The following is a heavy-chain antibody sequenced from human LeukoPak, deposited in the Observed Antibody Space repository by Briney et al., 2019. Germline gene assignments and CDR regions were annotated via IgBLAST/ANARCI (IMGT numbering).Heavy chain of an antibody. CDR1: GGTFSSYA. D-gene: IGHD3-10*01. V-gene: IGHV1-69*13. J-gene: IGHJ6*04. CDR2: IIPIFGTA. CDR3: ARDGSGLLWFGESQGVPGMDV. Sequence: VASVKVSCKASGGTFSSYAISWVRQAPGQGLEWMGGIIPIFGTANYAQKFQGRVTITADESTSTAYMELSSLRSEDTAVYYCARDGSGLLWFGESQGVPGMDVWGKGTTVTISS.